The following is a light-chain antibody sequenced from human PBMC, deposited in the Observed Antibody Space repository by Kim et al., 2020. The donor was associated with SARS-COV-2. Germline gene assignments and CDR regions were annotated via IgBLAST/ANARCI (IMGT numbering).Light chain of an antibody. V-gene: IGLV2-8*01. CDR3: SSYAGRNIGV. CDR2: EVY. CDR1: SSDIGNYNF. J-gene: IGLJ1*01. Sequence: QSALTQPPSASGSPGQSVTISCTGTSSDIGNYNFVSWYHHHPGKVPNLIFFEVYKPPSGLPDLFSGSKSGNTASLTVSGLQPEEEGYYFGSSYAGRNIGVFGTGTKVTVL.